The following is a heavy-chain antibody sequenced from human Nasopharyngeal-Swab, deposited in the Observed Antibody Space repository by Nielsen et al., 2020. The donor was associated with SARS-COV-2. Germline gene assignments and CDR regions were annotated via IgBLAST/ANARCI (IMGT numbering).Heavy chain of an antibody. CDR2: IYSGGNA. CDR3: ARDTGFCTRGSCGPFDS. CDR1: GFTFSSYS. Sequence: GGSLRLSCAASGFTFSSYSMNWVRQAPGKGLEWVSVIYSGGNAYYADSVKGRFTISRDTSKNMLYLQMDSVRADDTAVYYCARDTGFCTRGSCGPFDSWGQGTLVSVSS. D-gene: IGHD2-8*01. J-gene: IGHJ4*02. V-gene: IGHV3-53*01.